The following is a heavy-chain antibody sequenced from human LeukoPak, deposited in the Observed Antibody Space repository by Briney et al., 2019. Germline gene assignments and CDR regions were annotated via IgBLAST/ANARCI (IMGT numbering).Heavy chain of an antibody. CDR2: ISSSSRYI. V-gene: IGHV3-21*01. CDR3: ARDTVYQLLAY. CDR1: GFTFSSYS. J-gene: IGHJ4*02. D-gene: IGHD2-2*01. Sequence: GGSLRLSCAASGFTFSSYSMNWVRQAPGKGLEWVSSISSSSRYIYYADSVKGRFTISRDNAKNSLYLQMNSLRAEDTAVYYCARDTVYQLLAYWGQGTLVTVSS.